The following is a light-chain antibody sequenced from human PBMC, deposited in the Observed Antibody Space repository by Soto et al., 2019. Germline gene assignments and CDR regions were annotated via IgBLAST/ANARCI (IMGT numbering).Light chain of an antibody. V-gene: IGKV3-20*01. Sequence: EIVLTQSPATLSLSTGERATLSCRASQTITTYLAWYQQKPGQPPRLLIYGASSRATGIPDRFSGSGSGTAFTLTISRLEPEDFAVYYCQQYGSSPPITFGQGTRLEIK. CDR3: QQYGSSPPIT. CDR1: QTITTY. CDR2: GAS. J-gene: IGKJ5*01.